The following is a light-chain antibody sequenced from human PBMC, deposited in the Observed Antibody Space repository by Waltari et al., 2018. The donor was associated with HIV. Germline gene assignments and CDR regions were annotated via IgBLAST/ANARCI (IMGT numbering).Light chain of an antibody. Sequence: QSALTQPASVSGSPGQSITISCTGTSSDVGGYNYVSWYQHHPGKAPKLRIYEVSNRPSGVSNRFSGAKSGNTASLTISGLQAEDEADYYCSSYTSSSTLSYVFGTGTKVTVL. V-gene: IGLV2-14*01. CDR3: SSYTSSSTLSYV. J-gene: IGLJ1*01. CDR2: EVS. CDR1: SSDVGGYNY.